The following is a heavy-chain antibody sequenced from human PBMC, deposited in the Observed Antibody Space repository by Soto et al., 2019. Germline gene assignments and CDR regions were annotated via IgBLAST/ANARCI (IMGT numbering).Heavy chain of an antibody. CDR2: MYYTGNK. V-gene: IGHV4-39*01. Sequence: PSETLSLTCTVSGGSISSSTYYWDWIRQPPGKGLEWIGAMYYTGNKNYNPSLEIRVTMFLNTSKNQFSLKLSSVTPTDTAVYYCARRSSSSLGSLFDPWGRGILVTVSS. D-gene: IGHD6-6*01. CDR3: ARRSSSSLGSLFDP. CDR1: GGSISSSTYY. J-gene: IGHJ5*02.